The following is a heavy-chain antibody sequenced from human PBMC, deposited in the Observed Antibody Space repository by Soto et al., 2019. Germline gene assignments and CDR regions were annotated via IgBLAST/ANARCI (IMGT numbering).Heavy chain of an antibody. V-gene: IGHV1-69*14. D-gene: IGHD5-12*01. Sequence: QVQLVQSGAEVKKPGSSVKVSCKASGDTFSGYSISWVRQAPGQGLEWMGGIIPLFGTTNYAQRFQDRVTITADISTRTAYMELSSLESEDTAIYYCARDLGSGYDPGDYWGQGTLVIVSS. CDR1: GDTFSGYS. J-gene: IGHJ4*02. CDR2: IIPLFGTT. CDR3: ARDLGSGYDPGDY.